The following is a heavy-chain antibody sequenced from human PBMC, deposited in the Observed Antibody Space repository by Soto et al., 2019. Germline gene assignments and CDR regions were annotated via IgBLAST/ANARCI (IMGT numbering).Heavy chain of an antibody. V-gene: IGHV4-30-4*01. CDR1: GGSISSGDYY. CDR2: IYYSGST. D-gene: IGHD3-3*01. Sequence: SETLSLTCTVSGGSISSGDYYWSWIRQPPGKGLEWIGYIYYSGSTYYNPSLKSRVTISVDTSKNQFSLKLSSVTAADTAVYYRARVKKGFFGGGYYPRDVWGKGTRVTVS. J-gene: IGHJ6*03. CDR3: ARVKKGFFGGGYYPRDV.